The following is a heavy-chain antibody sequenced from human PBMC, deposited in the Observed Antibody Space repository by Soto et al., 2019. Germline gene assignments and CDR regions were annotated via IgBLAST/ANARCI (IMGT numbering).Heavy chain of an antibody. CDR1: GYSFSNYW. J-gene: IGHJ4*02. CDR3: AKNQERELPRVIDF. V-gene: IGHV5-10-1*01. D-gene: IGHD1-7*01. CDR2: INPSNSYT. Sequence: PGESLKISFKGSGYSFSNYWISWVPQMPGKGLEWMGKINPSNSYTQYSPSFQGHVTISRDRSKNTLYLQMSSLRAEDTALYYCAKNQERELPRVIDFWGQGTLVTVSS.